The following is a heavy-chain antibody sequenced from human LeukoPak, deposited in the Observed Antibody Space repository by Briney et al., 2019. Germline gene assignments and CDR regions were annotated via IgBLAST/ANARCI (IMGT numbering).Heavy chain of an antibody. CDR3: ATSLGAGSDAFAL. CDR2: INTNTGHP. J-gene: IGHJ3*01. Sequence: GASVQVSCKASGYNFTNYALNWVRQTPGQGLEWMGWINTNTGHPTYGQGFTARFVFSLDTSVSTAFLQISTLKPADTAIYYCATSLGAGSDAFALWGQGTMVTVSS. V-gene: IGHV7-4-1*02. D-gene: IGHD1-1*01. CDR1: GYNFTNYA.